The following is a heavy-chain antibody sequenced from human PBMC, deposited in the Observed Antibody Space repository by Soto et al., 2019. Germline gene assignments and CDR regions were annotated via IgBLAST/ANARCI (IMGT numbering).Heavy chain of an antibody. J-gene: IGHJ4*02. CDR1: GFTFSSYS. V-gene: IGHV3-21*01. Sequence: EVQLVESGGGLVKPGGSLRLSCAASGFTFSSYSMIWVRQAPGKGLEWVSSISTTSTYIYYADSVKGRFTISRDNAKNSLYLLMHSLRAEDTAVYYCAREGSLYNDYVSNCADYWGQGTLVTVSS. CDR2: ISTTSTYI. D-gene: IGHD3-10*02. CDR3: AREGSLYNDYVSNCADY.